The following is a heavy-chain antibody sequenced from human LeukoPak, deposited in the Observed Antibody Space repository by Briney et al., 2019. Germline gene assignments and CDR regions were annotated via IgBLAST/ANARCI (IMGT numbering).Heavy chain of an antibody. Sequence: PGGSLRLSCTVSGFTFSGSSMYWLRQAPGQGLEWVATISYDGNSEYYRDSVKGRFAVSRVNSKNTLYLQMQSLRHEDTAVYFCARPGDSPFDHWGQGTLVTVSS. D-gene: IGHD5-18*01. CDR2: ISYDGNSE. CDR3: ARPGDSPFDH. V-gene: IGHV3-30*09. J-gene: IGHJ4*02. CDR1: GFTFSGSS.